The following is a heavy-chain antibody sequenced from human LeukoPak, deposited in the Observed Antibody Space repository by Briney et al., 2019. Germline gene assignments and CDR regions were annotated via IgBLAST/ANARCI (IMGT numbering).Heavy chain of an antibody. J-gene: IGHJ3*02. CDR3: ARDLRSGLYGVGAFDI. D-gene: IGHD4-17*01. Sequence: SETLSLICTVSGGSISSYYWSWIRQPPGKGLEWIGYIYYSGSTNYNPSLKSRVTISVDTSKNQFSLKLSSVTAADTAVYYCARDLRSGLYGVGAFDIWGQGTMVTVSS. CDR2: IYYSGST. CDR1: GGSISSYY. V-gene: IGHV4-59*01.